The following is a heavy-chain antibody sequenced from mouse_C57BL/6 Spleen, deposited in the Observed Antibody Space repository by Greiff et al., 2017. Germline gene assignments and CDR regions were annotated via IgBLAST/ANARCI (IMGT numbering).Heavy chain of an antibody. CDR3: ARYYSNYGAMDY. Sequence: VQLQQPGAELVRPGSSVKLSCKASGYTFTSYWMHWVKQRPIQGLEWIGNIDPSDSETHYNQKFKDKATLTVDKSSSTAYMQLRSLTSEDSAVYYCARYYSNYGAMDYWGQGTSVTVSS. CDR2: IDPSDSET. J-gene: IGHJ4*01. CDR1: GYTFTSYW. D-gene: IGHD2-5*01. V-gene: IGHV1-52*01.